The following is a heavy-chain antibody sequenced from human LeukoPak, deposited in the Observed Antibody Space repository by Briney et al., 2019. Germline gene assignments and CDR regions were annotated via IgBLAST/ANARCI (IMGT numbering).Heavy chain of an antibody. D-gene: IGHD3-10*02. CDR1: GFTFSSYA. CDR3: AELGITMIGGV. V-gene: IGHV3-21*01. Sequence: GGSLRLSCAASGFTFSSYAMNWVRQAPGKGLEWVSSISSSSSYIYYADSVKGRFTISRDNAKNSLFLQMNSLRAEDTAVYYCAELGITMIGGVWGKGTTVTISS. CDR2: ISSSSSYI. J-gene: IGHJ6*04.